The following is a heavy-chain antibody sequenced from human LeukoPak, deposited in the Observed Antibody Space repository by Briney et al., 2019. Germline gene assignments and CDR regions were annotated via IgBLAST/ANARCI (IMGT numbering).Heavy chain of an antibody. CDR1: GFVFSSYS. D-gene: IGHD3-22*01. CDR2: ISNGNNYI. Sequence: GSLRLSCAASGFVFSSYSMNWVRQAPGKGLEWVSSISNGNNYIYYADSVKGRFTISRDNSKNTLYLQMNSLRAEDTAVYYCARDLYRIVVAPHYFDYWGQGTLVTVSS. CDR3: ARDLYRIVVAPHYFDY. J-gene: IGHJ4*02. V-gene: IGHV3-21*01.